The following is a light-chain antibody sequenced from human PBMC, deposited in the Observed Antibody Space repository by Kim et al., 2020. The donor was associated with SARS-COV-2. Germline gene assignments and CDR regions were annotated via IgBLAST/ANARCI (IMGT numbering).Light chain of an antibody. CDR1: KLGDKY. CDR3: QAWDSSAVV. V-gene: IGLV3-1*01. Sequence: VSPGQTASITCSGDKLGDKYACWYQQKPGQAPVLVIYQDTKRPAGIPERFSGSNSGNTATLTISGTQAMDEADYYCQAWDSSAVVFGGGTQLTVL. CDR2: QDT. J-gene: IGLJ2*01.